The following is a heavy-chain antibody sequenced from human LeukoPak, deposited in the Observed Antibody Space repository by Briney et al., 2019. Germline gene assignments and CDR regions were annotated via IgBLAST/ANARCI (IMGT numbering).Heavy chain of an antibody. Sequence: SGGSLRLSCAASGFTFSSYGMHWVRQAPGKGLEWVAVIWYDGSNKYYADSVKGRFTISRDNSKNTLYLQMNSLRAEDTAVYYCARDKTIDDRAFDVWGQGTMVMVSS. CDR3: ARDKTIDDRAFDV. CDR1: GFTFSSYG. J-gene: IGHJ3*01. V-gene: IGHV3-33*01. D-gene: IGHD1-1*01. CDR2: IWYDGSNK.